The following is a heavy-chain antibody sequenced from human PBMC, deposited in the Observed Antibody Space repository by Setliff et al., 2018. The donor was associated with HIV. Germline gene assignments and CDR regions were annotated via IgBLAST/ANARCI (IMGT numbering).Heavy chain of an antibody. V-gene: IGHV3-49*04. D-gene: IGHD3-10*01. CDR1: GFTFSDHY. CDR3: TKVWKGYGSGSYHFDY. J-gene: IGHJ4*02. CDR2: IRSKGYGGTT. Sequence: GGSLRPSCPVSGFTFSDHYMGWVRQGPGKGLEWVGFIRSKGYGGTTEYDASVKGRFTISRDDSKSIAYLQINSLKTEDTAVYYCTKVWKGYGSGSYHFDYWGQGTLVTVSS.